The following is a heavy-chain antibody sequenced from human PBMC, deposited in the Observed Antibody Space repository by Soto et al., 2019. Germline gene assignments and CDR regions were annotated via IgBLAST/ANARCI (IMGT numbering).Heavy chain of an antibody. CDR2: ISGRSST. CDR3: AKEYYYGSGSYYFDY. J-gene: IGHJ4*02. D-gene: IGHD3-10*01. CDR1: GFTFNSYA. Sequence: EVQLLESGGGLVQPGGSLRLSCAASGFTFNSYAMSWVRQAPGKGLEWVSTISGRSSTYYTDSVKGRFTISRDNSKNTLYLQMNSLRAEDTAVYYCAKEYYYGSGSYYFDYWGQGTLVTVSS. V-gene: IGHV3-23*01.